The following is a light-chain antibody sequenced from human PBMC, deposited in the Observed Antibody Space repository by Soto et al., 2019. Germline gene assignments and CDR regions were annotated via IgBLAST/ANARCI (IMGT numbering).Light chain of an antibody. CDR1: QSVSSSY. V-gene: IGKV3-20*01. J-gene: IGKJ4*01. CDR2: AAS. CDR3: QQYHNWPPGLT. Sequence: EIVLTQSPGTLSLSPGERATLSCRASQSVSSSYLAWYQQKPGQAPRLFIYAASIRATGIPDRFSGSGSGTDFTLTISRLEPEDFAVYYCQQYHNWPPGLTFGGGTRVEIK.